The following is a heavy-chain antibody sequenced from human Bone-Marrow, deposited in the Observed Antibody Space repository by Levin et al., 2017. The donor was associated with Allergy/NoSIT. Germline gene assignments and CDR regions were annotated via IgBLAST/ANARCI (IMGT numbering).Heavy chain of an antibody. CDR1: GFTFSSYA. CDR2: ISYDGSNK. Sequence: PGGSLRLSCAASGFTFSSYAMHWVRQAPGKGLEWVAVISYDGSNKYYADSVKGRFTISRDNSKNTLYLQMNSLRAEDTAVYYCARGGKIYYDSSGFLDPSRGTGGYGMVDGMDVWGQGTTVTVSS. V-gene: IGHV3-30-3*01. J-gene: IGHJ6*02. CDR3: ARGGKIYYDSSGFLDPSRGTGGYGMVDGMDV. D-gene: IGHD3-22*01.